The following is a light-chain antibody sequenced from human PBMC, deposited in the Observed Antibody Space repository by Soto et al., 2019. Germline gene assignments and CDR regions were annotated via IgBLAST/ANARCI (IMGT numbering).Light chain of an antibody. CDR3: QSYDSSLSVNVV. Sequence: QSALTQPRSVSGSPGQSVSISCTGTNSDIGNYNLVSWYQQPPGKAPKLIIYGTTNRPSGVPDRFFGSKSGTSASLAIAGLQAEDEADYYCQSYDSSLSVNVVFGGGTKLTVL. CDR1: NSDIGNYNL. V-gene: IGLV2-11*01. CDR2: GTT. J-gene: IGLJ2*01.